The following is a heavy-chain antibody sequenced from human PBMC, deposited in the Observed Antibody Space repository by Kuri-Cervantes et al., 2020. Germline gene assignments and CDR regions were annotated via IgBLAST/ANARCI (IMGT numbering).Heavy chain of an antibody. CDR1: GYNFISYY. CDR3: ARGARRTSNWFDP. Sequence: ASVKVSCKASGYNFISYYMHWVRQAPGQGLEWLGIINPTDGSTDYAQKFQGRVTLTRDTSTSTVYMELSSLRSEDTAVYYCARGARRTSNWFDPWGQGTLVTVSS. CDR2: INPTDGST. J-gene: IGHJ5*02. D-gene: IGHD3-16*01. V-gene: IGHV1-46*01.